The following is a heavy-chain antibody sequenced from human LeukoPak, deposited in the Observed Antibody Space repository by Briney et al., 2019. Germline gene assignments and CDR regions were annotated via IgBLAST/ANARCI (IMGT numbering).Heavy chain of an antibody. CDR2: ISAYNGNT. Sequence: ASVKVSCKASGYTFISYGISWVRQAPGQGLEWMGWISAYNGNTNYAQKLQGRVTMTRDTSISTAYMELSRLRSDDTAVYYCARDGPRAAYGMDVWGQGTTVTVSS. V-gene: IGHV1-18*01. CDR3: ARDGPRAAYGMDV. J-gene: IGHJ6*02. CDR1: GYTFISYG.